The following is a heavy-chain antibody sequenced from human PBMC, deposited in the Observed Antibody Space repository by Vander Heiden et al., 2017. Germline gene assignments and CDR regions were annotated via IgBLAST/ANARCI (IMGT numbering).Heavy chain of an antibody. D-gene: IGHD3-10*01. J-gene: IGHJ4*02. V-gene: IGHV3-15*07. CDR3: TTDRLITMVGLRGF. CDR2: IKSKTDGGTT. CDR1: GFTFSNAW. Sequence: EVQLVESGGGLVKPGGSLRLSCAASGFTFSNAWMNWVRQAPGKGLEWVGRIKSKTDGGTTDYAAPVKGRFTISRDDSRNTLYLQMNSLKTDDTAVYYCTTDRLITMVGLRGFWGQGTLVTVSS.